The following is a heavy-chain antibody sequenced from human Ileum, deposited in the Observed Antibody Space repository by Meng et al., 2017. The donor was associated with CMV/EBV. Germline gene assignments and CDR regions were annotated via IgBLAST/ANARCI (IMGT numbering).Heavy chain of an antibody. Sequence: GESLKISCAASGFTFSSYSMNWVRQAPGKGLEWVSSISSSSSYIYYADSVKGRFTISRDNAKNTLYLQMNSLRAEDTAVYYCARGERGGYWGQGTLVTVSS. V-gene: IGHV3-21*04. CDR3: ARGERGGY. J-gene: IGHJ4*02. CDR1: GFTFSSYS. D-gene: IGHD3-16*01. CDR2: ISSSSSYI.